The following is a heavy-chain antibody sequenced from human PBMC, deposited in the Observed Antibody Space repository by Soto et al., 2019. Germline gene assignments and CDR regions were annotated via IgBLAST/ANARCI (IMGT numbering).Heavy chain of an antibody. V-gene: IGHV1-46*01. CDR3: ARDPYHVLMVNAPNLYGMDV. D-gene: IGHD2-8*01. J-gene: IGHJ6*02. Sequence: ASVKVSCKASGYTFTNYYIHWVRQAPGQGLEWMGIIDPSGGSPTNAQKFQGRLTMTTDTSTTTAYMELRSLRSDDTAVYYCARDPYHVLMVNAPNLYGMDVWGQGTTVTVSS. CDR2: IDPSGGSP. CDR1: GYTFTNYY.